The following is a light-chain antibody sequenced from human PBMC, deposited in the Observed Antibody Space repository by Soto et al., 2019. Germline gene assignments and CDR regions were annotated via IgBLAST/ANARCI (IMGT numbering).Light chain of an antibody. CDR1: QSVSSN. Sequence: EIVMAESPATLSVSPGERATLSCRASQSVSSNLAWYQQKPGQAPRLLIYGISSRATGISDRFSGSGSGTEFTLTISSLQPEDFAIYYCQQYSKWPITFGQGTRLEI. V-gene: IGKV3D-15*01. CDR2: GIS. CDR3: QQYSKWPIT. J-gene: IGKJ5*01.